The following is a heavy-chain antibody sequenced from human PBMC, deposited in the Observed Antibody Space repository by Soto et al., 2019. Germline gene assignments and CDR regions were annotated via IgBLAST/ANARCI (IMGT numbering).Heavy chain of an antibody. CDR1: GFTVSSNY. CDR2: VRSKASEGAA. Sequence: GGSLRLSCAASGFTVSSNYLSWVRQAQGKGLEWLDLVRSKASEGAAEYAASLKGRFTISRDESTSSAFLQMYRLKTEVTAVCDCARSGDCYDCEVWGQGTRGTAAS. D-gene: IGHD2-21*02. V-gene: IGHV3-49*04. J-gene: IGHJ6*01. CDR3: ARSGDCYDCEV.